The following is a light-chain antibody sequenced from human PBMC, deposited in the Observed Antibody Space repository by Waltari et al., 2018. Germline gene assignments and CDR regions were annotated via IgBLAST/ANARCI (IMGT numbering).Light chain of an antibody. CDR1: QSVSRS. CDR3: QHYVRLPVT. Sequence: ELVLTQSPGTLSLSSGERATLSCRASQSVSRSLAWYQQKPGQAPRLLIYGASSRATGVPDRFSGSGSGTDFSLTISRLEPEDFAVYYCQHYVRLPVTFGQGTKVEIK. CDR2: GAS. J-gene: IGKJ1*01. V-gene: IGKV3-20*01.